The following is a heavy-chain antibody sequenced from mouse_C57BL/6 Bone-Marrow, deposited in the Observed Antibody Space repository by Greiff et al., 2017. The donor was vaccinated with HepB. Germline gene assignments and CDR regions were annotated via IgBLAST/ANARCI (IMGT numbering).Heavy chain of an antibody. D-gene: IGHD1-1*01. J-gene: IGHJ3*01. CDR3: ARRDSLLSWFAY. Sequence: QVQLQQPGAEFVKPGASVKLSCKASGYTFTSYWMQWVKQRPGQGLEWIGEIDPSDSYINYNQKFKGKATLTVDTSSRTAYMQLSSLTSEASAVYDCARRDSLLSWFAYWGQGTLVTVSA. CDR1: GYTFTSYW. V-gene: IGHV1-50*01. CDR2: IDPSDSYI.